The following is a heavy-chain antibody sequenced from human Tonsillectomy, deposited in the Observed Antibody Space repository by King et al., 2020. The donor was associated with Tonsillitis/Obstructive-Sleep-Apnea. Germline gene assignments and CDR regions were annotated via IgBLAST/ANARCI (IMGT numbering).Heavy chain of an antibody. Sequence: VQLVESGGGLVQPGGSLRLSCAASGFTFSSYWMSWVRQAPGKGLEWVANIKQDGSEKYYVDSVKGRFTISRDNAKNSLYLKMNSLRAEDTAVYYCASETTVTALYWYFDLWGRGTLVTVSS. J-gene: IGHJ2*01. V-gene: IGHV3-7*04. CDR1: GFTFSSYW. CDR3: ASETTVTALYWYFDL. D-gene: IGHD4-17*01. CDR2: IKQDGSEK.